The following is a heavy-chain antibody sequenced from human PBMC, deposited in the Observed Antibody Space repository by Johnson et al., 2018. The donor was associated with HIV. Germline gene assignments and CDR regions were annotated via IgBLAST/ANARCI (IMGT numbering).Heavy chain of an antibody. CDR3: TTVLRDDLLTGFWLGGFDI. D-gene: IGHD3-9*01. J-gene: IGHJ3*02. Sequence: MLLVESGGGLVQPGGSLRLSCAASGFTVGSNYMNWVRQAPGKGLEWVGRIKSKTDGGTTDYAAPVKGRFTISRDDSKNTLYLQMNSLKTEVTAVYYCTTVLRDDLLTGFWLGGFDIWGQGTMVTVSS. V-gene: IGHV3-15*01. CDR1: GFTVGSNY. CDR2: IKSKTDGGTT.